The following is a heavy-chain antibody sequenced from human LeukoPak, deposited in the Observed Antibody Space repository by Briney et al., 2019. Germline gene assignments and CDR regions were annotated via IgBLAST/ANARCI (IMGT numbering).Heavy chain of an antibody. D-gene: IGHD3-10*01. CDR3: ARGGYYYGSGSHPYYGMDV. J-gene: IGHJ6*02. Sequence: ASVKVSCKASGGXFSSYAISWVRQAPGQGLEWMGEIIPIFGTANYAQKLQGRVTITADESTSTAYMELSSLRSEDTAVYYCARGGYYYGSGSHPYYGMDVWGQGTTVTVSS. CDR2: IIPIFGTA. V-gene: IGHV1-69*13. CDR1: GGXFSSYA.